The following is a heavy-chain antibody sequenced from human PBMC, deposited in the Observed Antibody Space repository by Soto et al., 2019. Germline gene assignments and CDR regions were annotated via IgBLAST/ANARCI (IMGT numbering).Heavy chain of an antibody. CDR2: IYPGDSDT. CDR3: ARLSIGGPRGYYYGMDV. Sequence: GESLKISCKGSGYSFTSYSIGWVPQMSGKRLEWMGIIYPGDSDTRYSPSFQGQVTISADKSISTAYLQWSSLKASDTAMYYCARLSIGGPRGYYYGMDVWCQGTTVTVA. D-gene: IGHD6-25*01. J-gene: IGHJ6*02. V-gene: IGHV5-51*01. CDR1: GYSFTSYS.